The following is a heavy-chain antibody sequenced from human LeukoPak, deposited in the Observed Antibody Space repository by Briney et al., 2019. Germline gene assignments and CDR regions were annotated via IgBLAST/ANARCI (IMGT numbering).Heavy chain of an antibody. J-gene: IGHJ4*02. CDR1: GYTFTSYD. CDR3: ALGSAMVTSRDY. CDR2: MNPNSGNT. V-gene: IGHV1-8*03. D-gene: IGHD5-18*01. Sequence: EASVKVSCKAPGYTFTSYDINWVRQATGQGLEWMGWMNPNSGNTGYAQKFQGRVTITRNTSISTAYMELSSLRSEDTAVYYCALGSAMVTSRDYWGQGTLVTVSS.